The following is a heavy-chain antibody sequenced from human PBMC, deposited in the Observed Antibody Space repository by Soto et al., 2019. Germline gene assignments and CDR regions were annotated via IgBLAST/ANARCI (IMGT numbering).Heavy chain of an antibody. D-gene: IGHD6-19*01. Sequence: QVQLQESGPGLVKPSGTLSLTCAVSGGSISSSNWWSWVRQPPGKGLGWIGEIYHSGSPSYNPSLTSRVTISVDKSTNQFALKRSSVTAADTAVYYCARVAVAGTRVDYWGQGTLVTVSS. CDR2: IYHSGSP. J-gene: IGHJ4*02. CDR3: ARVAVAGTRVDY. CDR1: GGSISSSNW. V-gene: IGHV4-4*02.